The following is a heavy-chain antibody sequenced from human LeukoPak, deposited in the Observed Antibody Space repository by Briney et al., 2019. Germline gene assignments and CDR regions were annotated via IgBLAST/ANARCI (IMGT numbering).Heavy chain of an antibody. V-gene: IGHV4-61*02. CDR1: GGSISSSSYY. Sequence: SETLSLTFTVSGGSISSSSYYWSWIRQPAGKGLEWIGRIYTSGSTNYNPSLKSRVTMSVDTSKSQFSLKLSSVTAADTAVYYCARDLTDYYELDYWGQGTLVTVST. CDR3: ARDLTDYYELDY. CDR2: IYTSGST. D-gene: IGHD3-22*01. J-gene: IGHJ4*02.